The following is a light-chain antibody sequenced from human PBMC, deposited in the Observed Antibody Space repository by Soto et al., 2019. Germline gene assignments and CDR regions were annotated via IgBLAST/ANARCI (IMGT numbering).Light chain of an antibody. J-gene: IGKJ1*01. CDR1: QSVSIN. CDR3: QHYQSWPRTST. V-gene: IGKV3-15*01. CDR2: GAY. Sequence: EILLTQTPATFSVYPGASATLSFRTIQSVSINLAWYQQKPGKAPRLLIYGAYNRATGIPARFSGSGSGTDCTLSTSSLQSEEFAVYHGQHYQSWPRTSTFGQGTKVDI.